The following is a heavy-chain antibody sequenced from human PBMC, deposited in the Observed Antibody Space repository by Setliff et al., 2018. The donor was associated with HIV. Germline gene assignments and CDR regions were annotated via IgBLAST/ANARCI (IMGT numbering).Heavy chain of an antibody. CDR3: ARNGGDSSGYYYAEN. D-gene: IGHD3-22*01. CDR2: INPSGGST. CDR1: GYSFTTFG. J-gene: IGHJ4*02. Sequence: VASVKVSCKASGYSFTTFGVTCVRQAPGQGLEWLGMINPSGGSTWYAQKFQGRVTMTGDTSTNTLYMELSSLRSEDTAVYYCARNGGDSSGYYYAENWGQGTLVTVSS. V-gene: IGHV1-46*01.